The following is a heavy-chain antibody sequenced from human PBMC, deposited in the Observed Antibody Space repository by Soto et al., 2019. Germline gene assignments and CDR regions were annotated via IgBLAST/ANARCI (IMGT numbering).Heavy chain of an antibody. CDR1: GFTFTSYA. Sequence: QVQLVESGGGVVQPGRSLRLACAVSGFTFTSYAIQWVRQAPGKGLEWVAVISYDGREIYYADSVKGRFTISRDNSKNTLYLQMNSLRAEDTAVYYCARSRRDRFSLGRAFDIWGQGTMVTVSS. V-gene: IGHV3-30*04. CDR2: ISYDGREI. J-gene: IGHJ3*02. CDR3: ARSRRDRFSLGRAFDI. D-gene: IGHD5-18*01.